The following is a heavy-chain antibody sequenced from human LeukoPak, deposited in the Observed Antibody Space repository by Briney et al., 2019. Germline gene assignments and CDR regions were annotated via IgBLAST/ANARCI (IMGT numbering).Heavy chain of an antibody. CDR2: IYYSGST. V-gene: IGHV4-59*01. J-gene: IGHJ5*02. Sequence: SETLSLTCTVSGGSISSYYWSWIRQPPGKGLEWIGYIYYSGSTNYNPSLKSRVTISVDTSKNPFSLKLSSVTAADTAVYYCARDYPLFDPWGQGTLVTVSS. CDR1: GGSISSYY. CDR3: ARDYPLFDP.